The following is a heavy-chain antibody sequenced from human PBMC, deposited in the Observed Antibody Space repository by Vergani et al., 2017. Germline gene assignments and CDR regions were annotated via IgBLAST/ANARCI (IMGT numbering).Heavy chain of an antibody. Sequence: EVQLLESGGGLVQPGGSLRLSCAASGFTFSSYAMSWVRPAPGKGLEWVSAISGSGGSTYYADSVKGRFTISRDNSKNTLYLQMNSLRAEDTAVYYCAKDRNPIFGVVITPFFDYWGQGTLVTVSS. D-gene: IGHD3-3*01. V-gene: IGHV3-23*01. CDR2: ISGSGGST. CDR1: GFTFSSYA. J-gene: IGHJ4*02. CDR3: AKDRNPIFGVVITPFFDY.